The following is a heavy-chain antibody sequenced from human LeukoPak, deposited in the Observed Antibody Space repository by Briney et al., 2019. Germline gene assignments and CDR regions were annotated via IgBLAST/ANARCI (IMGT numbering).Heavy chain of an antibody. Sequence: PGGSLRLSCAASGFTFSKYAMSWVRQAPGKGLEWVSTISGSSGSTYYADSVKGRFTISRDYSKNTLYLQMNSLRAEAAAVYYCAKGPNYAKPYYFDYWGQGTPVTVSS. D-gene: IGHD3-16*01. CDR3: AKGPNYAKPYYFDY. J-gene: IGHJ4*02. CDR1: GFTFSKYA. CDR2: ISGSSGST. V-gene: IGHV3-23*01.